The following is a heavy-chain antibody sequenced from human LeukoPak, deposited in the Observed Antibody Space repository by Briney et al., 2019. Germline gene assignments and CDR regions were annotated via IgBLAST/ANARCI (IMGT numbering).Heavy chain of an antibody. J-gene: IGHJ3*01. CDR1: GYTFTTYT. Sequence: ASVKVSCKASGYTFTTYTIHWVRQAPGQRLEWMGWINAGNDKTKYSQKFQGRVTITRDTSASTAYMELSSLRSEDAAVYYCVSGDLGYCSSTSCPTRGNAFDAWGQGTMVTVSS. CDR3: VSGDLGYCSSTSCPTRGNAFDA. V-gene: IGHV1-3*01. D-gene: IGHD2-2*01. CDR2: INAGNDKT.